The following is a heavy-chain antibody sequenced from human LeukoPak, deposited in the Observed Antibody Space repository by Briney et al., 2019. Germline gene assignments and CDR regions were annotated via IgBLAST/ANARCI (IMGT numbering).Heavy chain of an antibody. CDR2: INWNGGST. CDR3: ARDSVAYCSGGSCTTFDS. CDR1: GFTFSSYG. V-gene: IGHV3-20*04. D-gene: IGHD2-15*01. Sequence: LSGGSLRLSCAASGFTFSSYGMSWVRQAPGKGLEWVSGINWNGGSTGYADSVKGRFTISRDNAKNSLYLQMNSLRAEDTAMYYCARDSVAYCSGGSCTTFDSWGQGTLVTVSS. J-gene: IGHJ4*02.